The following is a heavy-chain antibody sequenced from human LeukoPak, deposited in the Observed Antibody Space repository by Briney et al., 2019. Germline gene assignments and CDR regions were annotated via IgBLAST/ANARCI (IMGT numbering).Heavy chain of an antibody. CDR2: IRYDGSNK. CDR3: ARGVVGATSHSLWYFDL. V-gene: IGHV3-30*02. Sequence: GGSLRLSCAASGFTFSSYGMHWVRQAPGKGLEWVAFIRYDGSNKYYADSVKGRFTISRDNARNSLYLQMNSLRAEDTAVYYCARGVVGATSHSLWYFDLWGRGTLVTVSS. D-gene: IGHD1-26*01. CDR1: GFTFSSYG. J-gene: IGHJ2*01.